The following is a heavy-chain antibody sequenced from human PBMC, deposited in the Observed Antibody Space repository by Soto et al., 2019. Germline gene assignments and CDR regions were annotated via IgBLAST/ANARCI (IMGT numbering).Heavy chain of an antibody. CDR2: IIPIFGTA. CDR1: GCTFSSYA. J-gene: IGHJ3*02. D-gene: IGHD3-22*01. V-gene: IGHV1-69*13. CDR3: AIPITMIVVIDAFDI. Sequence: ASVKVSCKASGCTFSSYAISWVRQAPGQGLEWMGGIIPIFGTANYAQKFQGRVTITADESTSTAYMELSSLRSEDTAVYYCAIPITMIVVIDAFDIWGQGTMVTVSS.